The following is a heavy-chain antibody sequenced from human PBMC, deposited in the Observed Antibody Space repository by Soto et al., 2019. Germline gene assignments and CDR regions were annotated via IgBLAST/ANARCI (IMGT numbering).Heavy chain of an antibody. CDR2: IYSGGST. CDR1: GFTVSRNY. V-gene: IGHV3-53*04. Sequence: GGSLRLSCAASGFTVSRNYMSWVRQAPGKGLEWVSVIYSGGSTYYADSVKGRFTISRHNSKNTLYLQMNSLRAEGTAVYYCARVSVTTVRNYYYYYMDVWGKGTTVTVSS. CDR3: ARVSVTTVRNYYYYYMDV. D-gene: IGHD4-4*01. J-gene: IGHJ6*03.